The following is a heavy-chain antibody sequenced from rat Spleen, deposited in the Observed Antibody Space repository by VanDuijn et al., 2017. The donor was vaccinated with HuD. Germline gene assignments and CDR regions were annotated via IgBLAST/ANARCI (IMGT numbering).Heavy chain of an antibody. CDR2: ISYDGYIT. Sequence: EVQLVESGGGLVQPGRSMKLSCVVSGFTFSNYGMAWVRQAPKKGLEWVAYISYDGYITYYRDSVKGRFTISRDNAKSTLYLQMDSLRSEDTATYYCTRQWDYWGQGVLVTVSS. J-gene: IGHJ2*01. CDR1: GFTFSNYG. CDR3: TRQWDY. V-gene: IGHV5-25*01.